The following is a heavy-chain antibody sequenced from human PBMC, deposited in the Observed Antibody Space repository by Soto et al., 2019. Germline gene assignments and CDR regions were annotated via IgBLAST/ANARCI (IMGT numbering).Heavy chain of an antibody. V-gene: IGHV1-69*13. CDR3: AREEFGYSYGFGHY. CDR2: IIPIFGTA. D-gene: IGHD5-18*01. Sequence: AASVKVSCKASGGTFSSYAISWVRQAPGQGLEWMGGIIPIFGTANYAQKFQGRVTITADESTSTAYMELSSLRSEDTAVYYCAREEFGYSYGFGHYWGQGTLVTVSS. CDR1: GGTFSSYA. J-gene: IGHJ4*02.